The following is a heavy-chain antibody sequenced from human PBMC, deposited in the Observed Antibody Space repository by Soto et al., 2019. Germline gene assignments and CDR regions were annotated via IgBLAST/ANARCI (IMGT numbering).Heavy chain of an antibody. J-gene: IGHJ4*02. D-gene: IGHD6-13*01. Sequence: PXVSLRLSFAASGFTFSSYWMHWVRQAPGKGLVWVSRINSDGSSTSYADSVKGRFTISRDNAKNTLYLQMNSLRAEDTAVYYCARIGYSSSRSDWGQGTLVTVSS. CDR3: ARIGYSSSRSD. CDR1: GFTFSSYW. V-gene: IGHV3-74*01. CDR2: INSDGSST.